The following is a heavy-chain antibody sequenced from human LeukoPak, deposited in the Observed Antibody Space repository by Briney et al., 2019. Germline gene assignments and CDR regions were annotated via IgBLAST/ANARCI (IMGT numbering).Heavy chain of an antibody. D-gene: IGHD3-16*01. Sequence: PGGSLRLSCAAAGFTFSSNAMTWVRQAPGKGLEWVSAIGGRGGSTYYADFLEGRFTIARDNSKDMVYLQMNSLKVEDTAIYYCGKEGGAWGQGTKVTVSS. CDR1: GFTFSSNA. J-gene: IGHJ5*02. CDR3: GKEGGA. V-gene: IGHV3-23*01. CDR2: IGGRGGST.